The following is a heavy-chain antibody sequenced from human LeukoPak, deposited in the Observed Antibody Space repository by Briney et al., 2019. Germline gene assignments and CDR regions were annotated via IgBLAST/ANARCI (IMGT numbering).Heavy chain of an antibody. CDR3: ARMSRSGYDSSGYYDDAFDI. V-gene: IGHV1-18*01. CDR1: GYSENFYG. D-gene: IGHD3-22*01. J-gene: IGHJ3*02. Sequence: GASVKVSCKTSGYSENFYGITWVRQVAGQGLEWMGWISAQHGQTEYAPNSQDRVTMTTDTYTNTAYMELRSLRSDDTAVYYCARMSRSGYDSSGYYDDAFDIWGQGTMVTVSS. CDR2: ISAQHGQT.